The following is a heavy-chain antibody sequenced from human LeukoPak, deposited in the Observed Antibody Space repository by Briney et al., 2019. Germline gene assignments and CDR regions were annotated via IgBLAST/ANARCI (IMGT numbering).Heavy chain of an antibody. V-gene: IGHV3-23*01. CDR2: ISGSGGST. Sequence: GGSLRLSCAASGFTFSNYAMNWVRQAPGKRLEWVSAISGSGGSTYNADSVKGRFTISRDNSKNTLYLQMNSLRAEDTAVYYCAKVRESSSSTYYFDSWGQGTLVTVSS. CDR1: GFTFSNYA. J-gene: IGHJ4*02. CDR3: AKVRESSSSTYYFDS. D-gene: IGHD6-6*01.